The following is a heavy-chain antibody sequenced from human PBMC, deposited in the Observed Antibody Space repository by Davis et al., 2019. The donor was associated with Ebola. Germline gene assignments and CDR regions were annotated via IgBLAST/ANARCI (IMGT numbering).Heavy chain of an antibody. CDR2: ISGSGGST. D-gene: IGHD3-22*01. J-gene: IGHJ5*02. V-gene: IGHV3-23*01. CDR3: ARASIVVVIINWFDP. CDR1: GFTFSSYA. Sequence: GGSLRLSCAASGFTFSSYAMSWVRQAPGKGLEWVSAISGSGGSTYYADSVKGRFTISRDNSKNTLYLQMNSLRAEDTAVYYCARASIVVVIINWFDPWGQGTLVTVSS.